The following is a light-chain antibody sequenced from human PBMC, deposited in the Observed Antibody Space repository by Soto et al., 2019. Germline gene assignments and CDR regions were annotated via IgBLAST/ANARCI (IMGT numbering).Light chain of an antibody. Sequence: QSVLTQPPSASGSPGQSVTISWTGTSSDVGGYNYVSWYQQHPGKARKLIIYDVSKRPSGVPDRFSGSKSRNTASLTVSGLQADDEADYYCSSFAGINNFDVFGTGTKVTVL. J-gene: IGLJ1*01. CDR1: SSDVGGYNY. V-gene: IGLV2-8*01. CDR3: SSFAGINNFDV. CDR2: DVS.